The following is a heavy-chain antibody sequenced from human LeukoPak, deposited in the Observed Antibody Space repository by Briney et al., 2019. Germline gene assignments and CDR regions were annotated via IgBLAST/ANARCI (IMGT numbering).Heavy chain of an antibody. D-gene: IGHD1-26*01. Sequence: PSETLSLTCAVYGGSFSGYYWSWIRQPPGKGLEWIGEINHSGSTNYNPSLKSRVTISVDTSKNQFSLKLSSLTAADTAVYYCTRLWDQSGSYWGQGTLVIVSS. CDR3: TRLWDQSGSY. CDR1: GGSFSGYY. CDR2: INHSGST. V-gene: IGHV4-34*01. J-gene: IGHJ4*02.